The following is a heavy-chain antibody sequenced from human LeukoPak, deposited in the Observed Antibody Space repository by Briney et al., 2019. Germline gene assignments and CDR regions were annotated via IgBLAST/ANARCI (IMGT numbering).Heavy chain of an antibody. J-gene: IGHJ6*04. Sequence: PGGSLRLSCAASGFTFSSYSMNWVRQAPGKGLEWVSSISSSSSYIYYADSVKGRFTISRDNAKNSLYLQMNSLRAEDTAVYYCARDPPAKVVRGVMGVWGKGTTVTVSS. CDR3: ARDPPAKVVRGVMGV. CDR2: ISSSSSYI. D-gene: IGHD3-10*01. V-gene: IGHV3-21*01. CDR1: GFTFSSYS.